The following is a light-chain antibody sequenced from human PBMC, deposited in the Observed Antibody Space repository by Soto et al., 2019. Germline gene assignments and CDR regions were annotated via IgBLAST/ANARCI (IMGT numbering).Light chain of an antibody. CDR3: QQRSSWPLT. V-gene: IGKV1-5*03. Sequence: DIQMTQSPSTLSASVGDRVTITCRASQSISTWLAWYQQKPGTAPKLLIYKASTLESGVPSRFSGSRSGTEFTLTVSSLQPDDFAVYYCQQRSSWPLTFGGGTKVGIK. J-gene: IGKJ4*01. CDR1: QSISTW. CDR2: KAS.